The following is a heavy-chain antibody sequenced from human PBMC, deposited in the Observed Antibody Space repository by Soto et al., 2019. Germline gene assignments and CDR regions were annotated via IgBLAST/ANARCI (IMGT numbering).Heavy chain of an antibody. J-gene: IGHJ5*02. CDR3: AKDRERDTAMPRFDP. CDR1: GFTVRSNS. Sequence: PGGSLRLSCAASGFTVRSNSMRCVRQAPGKGLEWVSVIYSGGSTYYADSVKGRFTISRDNSKNTLYLQMNSLRAEDTAVYYCAKDRERDTAMPRFDPWGQGTLVTVSS. CDR2: IYSGGST. V-gene: IGHV3-66*01. D-gene: IGHD5-18*01.